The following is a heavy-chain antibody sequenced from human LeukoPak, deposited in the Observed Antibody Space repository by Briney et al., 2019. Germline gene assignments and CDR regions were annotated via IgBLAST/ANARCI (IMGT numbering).Heavy chain of an antibody. J-gene: IGHJ6*03. Sequence: GGSLRLSCAASGFTFSSYGMHWVRQAPGKGLEWVAFIRYDGSNKYYADSVKGRFTISRDNSKNTLYLQMNSLRAEDTAVYYCAKVPSGKYQLFPRYYYYMDVWGKGTTVTVSS. CDR2: IRYDGSNK. V-gene: IGHV3-30*02. CDR1: GFTFSSYG. CDR3: AKVPSGKYQLFPRYYYYMDV. D-gene: IGHD2-2*01.